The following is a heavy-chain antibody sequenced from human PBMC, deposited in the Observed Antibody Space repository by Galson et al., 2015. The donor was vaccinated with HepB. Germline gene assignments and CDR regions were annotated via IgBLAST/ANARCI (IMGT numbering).Heavy chain of an antibody. D-gene: IGHD2-15*01. CDR1: GYTFTDYY. J-gene: IGHJ4*02. CDR3: ARPPYCSGGVCYDF. Sequence: SVKVSCKASGYTFTDYYIHWVRQAPGQGLEWMGRINPNSGGADYAQKFQGRATMTRDTSISTVYMELSRLKFDDTAMYYCARPPYCSGGVCYDFWGQGTLVTVSS. CDR2: INPNSGGA. V-gene: IGHV1-2*06.